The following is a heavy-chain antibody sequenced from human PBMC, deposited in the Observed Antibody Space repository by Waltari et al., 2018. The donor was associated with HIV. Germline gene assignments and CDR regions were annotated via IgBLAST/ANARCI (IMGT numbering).Heavy chain of an antibody. Sequence: QVQLVESGGGVVQPGRSLRLSCAASGFPFSSYGMPWVHPAPGKGLEWVAVISYDGSNKYYADAVKGRFTISRDNSKNTLDLQMNSLRAEDTAVYYCAKDKGGVTYIFDYWGQGTLVTVSS. D-gene: IGHD1-1*01. CDR2: ISYDGSNK. CDR1: GFPFSSYG. CDR3: AKDKGGVTYIFDY. V-gene: IGHV3-30*18. J-gene: IGHJ4*02.